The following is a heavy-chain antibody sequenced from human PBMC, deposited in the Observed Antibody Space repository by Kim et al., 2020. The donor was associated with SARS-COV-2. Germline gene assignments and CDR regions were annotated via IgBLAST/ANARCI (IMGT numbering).Heavy chain of an antibody. Sequence: SETLSLTCAVYGGSFSGYYWSWIRQPPGKGLEWIGEINHSGSTNYNPSLKSRVTISVDTSKNQFSLKLSSVTAADTAVYYCARVSSGSYYRYYYYYGMDVWGQGTTVTVSS. J-gene: IGHJ6*02. CDR3: ARVSSGSYYRYYYYYGMDV. CDR2: INHSGST. V-gene: IGHV4-34*01. D-gene: IGHD1-26*01. CDR1: GGSFSGYY.